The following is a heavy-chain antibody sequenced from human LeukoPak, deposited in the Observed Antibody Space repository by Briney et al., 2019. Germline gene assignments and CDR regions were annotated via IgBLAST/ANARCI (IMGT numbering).Heavy chain of an antibody. CDR3: ARGGYGSGYFFDY. D-gene: IGHD3-22*01. V-gene: IGHV4-34*01. CDR1: GGSFSGYY. Sequence: PSETLSLTCAVYGGSFSGYYWSWIRQPPGKGLEWIGEINHSGSTNYNPSLKSRVTISVDTSKNQFSLKLSSVTAADTAVYYCARGGYGSGYFFDYWGQGTLVTVSS. CDR2: INHSGST. J-gene: IGHJ4*02.